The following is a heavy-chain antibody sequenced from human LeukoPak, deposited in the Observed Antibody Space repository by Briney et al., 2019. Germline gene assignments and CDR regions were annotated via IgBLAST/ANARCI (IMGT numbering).Heavy chain of an antibody. J-gene: IGHJ4*02. D-gene: IGHD4-17*01. CDR3: ARAHYDGDYQYYFDY. V-gene: IGHV4-38-2*01. CDR2: IYYSGDT. CDR1: RYSISSNCY. Sequence: PSETLSLTCDVSRYSISSNCYWAWIRQPPGKGLEWLGSIYYSGDTYYNPSIKSRVTCSVDTSKNQFSLKLNSVTAADTAVYYCARAHYDGDYQYYFDYWGQGIPVTVSS.